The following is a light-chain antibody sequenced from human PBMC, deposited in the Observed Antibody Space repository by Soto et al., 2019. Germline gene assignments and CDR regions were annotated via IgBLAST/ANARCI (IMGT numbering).Light chain of an antibody. V-gene: IGLV2-14*01. CDR2: EVT. J-gene: IGLJ2*01. CDR1: SSDVGGYNY. Sequence: QSVLPQPASVSGSPGQSITISCTGTSSDVGGYNYVSWYQHHPGKAPKLMIYEVTNRPSGVSNRFSGSKSGNTASLTISGLQAEDEADYYCSSYASGSTLVFGGGTKRTVL. CDR3: SSYASGSTLV.